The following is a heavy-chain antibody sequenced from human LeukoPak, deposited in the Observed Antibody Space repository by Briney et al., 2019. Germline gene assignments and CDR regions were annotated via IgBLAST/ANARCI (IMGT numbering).Heavy chain of an antibody. V-gene: IGHV4-59*01. D-gene: IGHD6-19*01. CDR1: GGSISSYY. CDR3: ARHSSGWHLDF. J-gene: IGHJ4*02. Sequence: SETLSLTCTVSGGSISSYYWSWIRQPPGKGLEWIGWINYSGATYFNPSLKSRALMSIDTSMNQLSLRLYSVTAADTAIYYCARHSSGWHLDFWGRGTLVTVSS. CDR2: INYSGAT.